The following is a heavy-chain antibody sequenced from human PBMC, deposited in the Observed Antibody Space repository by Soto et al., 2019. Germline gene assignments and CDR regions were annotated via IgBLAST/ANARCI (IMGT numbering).Heavy chain of an antibody. CDR2: ISSSGSTI. CDR3: ATGPRLLSSPWFDP. J-gene: IGHJ5*02. CDR1: GFTFSDYY. Sequence: PGGSMRLSCAASGFTFSDYYMSWIRQAPGKGLEWVSYISSSGSTIYYADSVKGRFTISRDNAKNSLYLQMNSLRAEDTAVYYCATGPRLLSSPWFDPGGQGTLVTVSS. V-gene: IGHV3-11*01. D-gene: IGHD3-3*01.